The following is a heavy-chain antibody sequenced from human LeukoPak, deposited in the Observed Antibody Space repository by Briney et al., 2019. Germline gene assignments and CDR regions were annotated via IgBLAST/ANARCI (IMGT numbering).Heavy chain of an antibody. Sequence: SETLSLTCAVYGGSFSGYYWSWIRQPPGKGLEWIGEINHSGSTNYNPSLKSRVTISVDTSKSQFSLKLSSVTAADTAVYYCARLTSSGWYLRHGMDVWGQGTTVTVSS. CDR3: ARLTSSGWYLRHGMDV. CDR2: INHSGST. CDR1: GGSFSGYY. V-gene: IGHV4-34*01. D-gene: IGHD6-19*01. J-gene: IGHJ6*02.